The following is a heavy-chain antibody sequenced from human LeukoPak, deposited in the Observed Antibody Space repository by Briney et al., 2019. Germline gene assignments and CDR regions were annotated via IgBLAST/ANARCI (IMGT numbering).Heavy chain of an antibody. V-gene: IGHV1-18*01. CDR3: ARGVPPLPARGPMPYVAFDI. J-gene: IGHJ3*02. D-gene: IGHD2-2*01. CDR2: ISAYNGNT. CDR1: GYTFTSYG. Sequence: GASVKVSCQASGYTFTSYGISWVRQAPGQGLEWMGWISAYNGNTNDAQKLQGRVTMTTDTSTSTAYMELRSLRSDDTAVYYCARGVPPLPARGPMPYVAFDIWGQGTMVTVSS.